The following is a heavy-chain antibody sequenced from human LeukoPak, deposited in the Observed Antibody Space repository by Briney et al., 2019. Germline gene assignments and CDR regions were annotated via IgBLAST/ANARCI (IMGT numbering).Heavy chain of an antibody. D-gene: IGHD5-12*01. CDR1: GYSISSGYY. CDR3: ARDSQLTSGGYDLLTPDY. V-gene: IGHV4-38-2*02. J-gene: IGHJ4*02. CDR2: IYHSGRT. Sequence: SETLSLTCTVSGYSISSGYYWGWIRQPPGKGLEWIGSIYHSGRTFYNPSLKSRVTISVDTSKNQFSLKLTSVTAADTAVYYCARDSQLTSGGYDLLTPDYWGQGTLVTVSS.